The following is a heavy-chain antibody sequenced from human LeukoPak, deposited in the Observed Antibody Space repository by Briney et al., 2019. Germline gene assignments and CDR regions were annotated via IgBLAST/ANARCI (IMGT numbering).Heavy chain of an antibody. CDR1: GFTFSNXX. D-gene: IGHD6-19*01. J-gene: IGHJ4*02. V-gene: IGHV3-30*18. CDR3: AKDRYSSGWYSDFDY. Sequence: SXXLSCAASGFTFSNXXXXXVRQAPGXXXXXXXXXXDDGXXXXYXXSVKXXXXXXXDXSKNTVYLQMXXLRAEDXXVYYCAKDRYSSGWYSDFDYWGQGTLVTVSS. CDR2: XXDDGXXX.